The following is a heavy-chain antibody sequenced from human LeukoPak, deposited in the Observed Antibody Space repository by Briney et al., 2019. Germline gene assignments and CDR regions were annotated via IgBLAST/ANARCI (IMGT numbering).Heavy chain of an antibody. Sequence: SETLSLTCTVSGGSVSSGSYYWSWIRQPPGKGLEWIGYIYYSGSTNYNPSLKSRVTISVDTSKNQSSLKLGSVTAADTAVYYCARGGCSGGSCYFDYWGQGTLVTVSS. J-gene: IGHJ4*02. CDR2: IYYSGST. CDR3: ARGGCSGGSCYFDY. CDR1: GGSVSSGSYY. V-gene: IGHV4-61*01. D-gene: IGHD2-15*01.